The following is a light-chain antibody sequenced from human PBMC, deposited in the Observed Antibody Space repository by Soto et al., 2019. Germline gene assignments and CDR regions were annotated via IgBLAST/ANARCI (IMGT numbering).Light chain of an antibody. J-gene: IGKJ3*01. CDR1: QSFLHSDGDNY. CDR3: MQTLQTPYT. CDR2: LVS. V-gene: IGKV2-28*01. Sequence: DIVMTQSPLSLPVTPGEPASISCKSSQSFLHSDGDNYLEWYVQKAGQSPQLLIYLVSHRASGVPDRLSGSGSGTDFTLKISNVEADDVGVYYCMQTLQTPYTFGPGTKVEIK.